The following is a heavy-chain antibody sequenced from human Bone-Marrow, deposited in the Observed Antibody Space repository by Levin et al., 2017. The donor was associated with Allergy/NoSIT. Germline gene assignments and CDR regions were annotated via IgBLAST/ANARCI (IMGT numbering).Heavy chain of an antibody. CDR3: ARGWMSTYDY. CDR1: GFTFSNYA. Sequence: PGGSLRLSCAASGFTFSNYAITWVRQAPGRGLDWVSSISGSGGSTYYADSVKGRFTISRDNSRNTLYLQVNSLRAEDTAVYYCARGWMSTYDYWGQGTLVTVSS. D-gene: IGHD2-2*01. J-gene: IGHJ4*02. V-gene: IGHV3-23*01. CDR2: ISGSGGST.